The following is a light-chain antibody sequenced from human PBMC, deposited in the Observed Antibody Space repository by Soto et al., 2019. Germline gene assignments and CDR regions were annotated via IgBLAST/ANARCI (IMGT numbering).Light chain of an antibody. J-gene: IGKJ3*01. CDR3: QRSYNGPLT. Sequence: IQMTQSPSALSASVGDRVTITSRACQGIIIDLGWYHQMRGRAPKFLIYDASSFESGVPSRFSGSGSGTDFTLTISSLQPEDVATYYGQRSYNGPLTFGPGTKVDIK. V-gene: IGKV1-6*01. CDR1: QGIIID. CDR2: DAS.